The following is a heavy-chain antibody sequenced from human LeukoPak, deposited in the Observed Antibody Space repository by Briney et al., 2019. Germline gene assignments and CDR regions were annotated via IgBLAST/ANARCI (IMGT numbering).Heavy chain of an antibody. CDR2: IWYDGSNK. CDR1: GFTFSSYG. J-gene: IGHJ4*02. V-gene: IGHV3-33*01. D-gene: IGHD6-13*01. CDR3: ARDIGYSSSWREYYYDY. Sequence: PGGSLRLSCAASGFTFSSYGMHWVRQAPGKGLEWVAVIWYDGSNKYYADSVKGRFTISRDNSKNTLYLQMNSLRAEDTAVYCCARDIGYSSSWREYYYDYWGQGTLVTVSS.